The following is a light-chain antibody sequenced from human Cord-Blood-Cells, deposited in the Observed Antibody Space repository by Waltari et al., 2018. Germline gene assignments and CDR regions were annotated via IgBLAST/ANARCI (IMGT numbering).Light chain of an antibody. CDR2: EVS. CDR3: SSYTSSSTLV. Sequence: QSALTQPASVPGSPGQSCTISCTSASSDCAGFTCVSWYQQHPGNAPKLMIYEVSNRPSGVSNRFSGSKSGNTASLTISGLQAEDEADYYCSSYTSSSTLVFGGGTKLTVL. CDR1: SSDCAGFTC. V-gene: IGLV2-14*01. J-gene: IGLJ2*01.